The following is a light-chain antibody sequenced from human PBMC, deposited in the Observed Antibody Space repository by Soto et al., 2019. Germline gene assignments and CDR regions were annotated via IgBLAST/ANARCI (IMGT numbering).Light chain of an antibody. CDR2: DAS. CDR1: QSISSW. V-gene: IGKV1-5*01. J-gene: IGKJ1*01. Sequence: DIQMTQSPSTLSASVGDRVTITCRASQSISSWLAWYQQKPGKAPKLLIYDASSLESGVPSRFSGSGSGTEFTLTISSLQPDDFATYYCQSQETFGQGTKVDIK. CDR3: QSQET.